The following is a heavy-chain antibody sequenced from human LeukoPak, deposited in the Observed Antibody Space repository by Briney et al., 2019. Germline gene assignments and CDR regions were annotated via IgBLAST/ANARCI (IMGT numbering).Heavy chain of an antibody. CDR1: GFTSDDYA. D-gene: IGHD3-3*01. CDR2: ISWNSGSI. Sequence: GGSLRLSCAASGFTSDDYAMHWVRQAPGRGLEWVSGISWNSGSIGYADSVKGRFTISRDNAKNSLYLQMNSLRAGDTALYYCAKDIGGFWSDNWFDPWGQGTLVTVSS. V-gene: IGHV3-9*02. CDR3: AKDIGGFWSDNWFDP. J-gene: IGHJ5*02.